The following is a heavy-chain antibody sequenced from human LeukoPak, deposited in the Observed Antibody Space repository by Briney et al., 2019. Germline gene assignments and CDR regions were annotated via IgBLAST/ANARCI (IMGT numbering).Heavy chain of an antibody. Sequence: GGSLRLSCAASGFTFSSYAMHWVRQAPGKGLEWVAVISYDGSNKYYADSVKGRFTISRDNSKNTLYLQMNSLRAEDTAVYYCAREAIGPTADGYTAGDAFDIWGQGTMVTVSS. CDR3: AREAIGPTADGYTAGDAFDI. D-gene: IGHD5-24*01. CDR1: GFTFSSYA. V-gene: IGHV3-30*04. CDR2: ISYDGSNK. J-gene: IGHJ3*02.